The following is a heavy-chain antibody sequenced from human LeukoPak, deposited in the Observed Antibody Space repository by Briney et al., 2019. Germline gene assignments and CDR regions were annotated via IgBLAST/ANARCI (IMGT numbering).Heavy chain of an antibody. CDR1: GGSISSGGYY. V-gene: IGHV4-30-2*01. D-gene: IGHD6-13*01. CDR2: IYHSGST. J-gene: IGHJ4*02. Sequence: NPSQTLSLTCTVSGGSISSGGYYWSWIRQPPGKGLEWIGYIYHSGSTYYNPSLKSRVTISVDRSKNQFSLKLSSVTAADTAVYYCARLLRQQLDSDYWGQGTLVTVSS. CDR3: ARLLRQQLDSDY.